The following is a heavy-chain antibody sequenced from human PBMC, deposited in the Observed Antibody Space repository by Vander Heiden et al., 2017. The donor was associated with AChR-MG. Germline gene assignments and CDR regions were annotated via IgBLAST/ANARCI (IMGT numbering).Heavy chain of an antibody. CDR2: SGRWRDAGKR. Sequence: EVQVVESGGGSVKPGGSLRLSCFVSGLNFSYPWLSRVRQAPEKGLQWVGRSGRWRDAGKREYSAPENGKLVMSRDDSNSKEDLQMKSLKTESTGVDYSTTEERATDNGAEYYYYCMAVWGKGTTVTVSS. D-gene: IGHD2-8*01. J-gene: IGHJ6*03. V-gene: IGHV3-15*04. CDR3: TTEERATDNGAEYYYYCMAV. CDR1: GLNFSYPW.